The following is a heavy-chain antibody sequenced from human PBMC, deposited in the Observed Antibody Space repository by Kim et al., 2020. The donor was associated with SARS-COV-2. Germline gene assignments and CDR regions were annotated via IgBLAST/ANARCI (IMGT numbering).Heavy chain of an antibody. CDR2: IYWDDDK. V-gene: IGHV2-5*02. J-gene: IGHJ4*02. CDR1: GFSLSTSGVG. Sequence: SGPTLVNPTQTLTLTCTFSGFSLSTSGVGVGWIRQPPGKALEWLALIYWDDDKRYSPSLKSRLTITKDTSKNQVVLTMTNMDPVDTATYYCAHVVLRYFVWLFRAYSASQYFDYWGQGTLVTVSS. D-gene: IGHD3-9*01. CDR3: AHVVLRYFVWLFRAYSASQYFDY.